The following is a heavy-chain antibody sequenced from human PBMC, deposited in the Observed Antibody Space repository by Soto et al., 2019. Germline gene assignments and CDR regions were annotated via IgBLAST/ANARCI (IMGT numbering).Heavy chain of an antibody. Sequence: GGSLRLSCAASGFTFKSYAMTWVRQAPGKGLEWVSSVSGSGGGTYYADSVKGRFTISRDNPKNTVYLQMNSLGAEDTAVYYCARGGYCTTITCYANFFYMDVWGKGTSVTVSS. J-gene: IGHJ6*03. CDR2: VSGSGGGT. V-gene: IGHV3-23*01. CDR1: GFTFKSYA. CDR3: ARGGYCTTITCYANFFYMDV. D-gene: IGHD2-2*01.